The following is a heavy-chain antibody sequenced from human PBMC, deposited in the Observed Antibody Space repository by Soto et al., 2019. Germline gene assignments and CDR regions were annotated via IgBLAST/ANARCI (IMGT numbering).Heavy chain of an antibody. CDR3: ARTGYSYGYDEFDI. J-gene: IGHJ3*02. V-gene: IGHV6-1*01. Sequence: PSQTLSLTCAISGDSVSSNSAAWNCIRQSPSRGLEWLGRTYYRSKWYNDYAVSVKSRITINPDTSKNQFSLQLNSVTPEDTAVYYCARTGYSYGYDEFDIWGQGTMVTVSS. CDR1: GDSVSSNSAA. CDR2: TYYRSKWYN. D-gene: IGHD5-18*01.